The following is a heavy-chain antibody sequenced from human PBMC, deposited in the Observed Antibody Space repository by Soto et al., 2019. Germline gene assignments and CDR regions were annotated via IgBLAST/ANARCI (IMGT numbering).Heavy chain of an antibody. Sequence: EVQLLESWGGLVQPGGSLRLSCAASGFTFSSYAMSWVRQAPGKGLAWVSAISGSGGSTYYADSVKGRFSISRDNTKNTLYLQMNSLRGEDTAVYYGANIWGSYRYTHDAFAIWGQATMVTVSS. CDR2: ISGSGGST. CDR1: GFTFSSYA. CDR3: ANIWGSYRYTHDAFAI. J-gene: IGHJ3*02. V-gene: IGHV3-23*01. D-gene: IGHD3-16*02.